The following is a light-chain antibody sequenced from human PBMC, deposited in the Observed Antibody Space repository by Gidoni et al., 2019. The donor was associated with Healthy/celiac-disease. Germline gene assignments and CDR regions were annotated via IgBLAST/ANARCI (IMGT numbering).Light chain of an antibody. J-gene: IGKJ1*01. CDR2: GAS. CDR3: QQYNNWPPLT. CDR1: QSVSSN. Sequence: EIVRTQSPATLPVSPGERATLPCRARQSVSSNLAWYQQKPGPAPRLLIYGASTMATGIPARFSGSGSGTEFTLTISSLQSEDFAVYYCQQYNNWPPLTFGQGTKVEIK. V-gene: IGKV3-15*01.